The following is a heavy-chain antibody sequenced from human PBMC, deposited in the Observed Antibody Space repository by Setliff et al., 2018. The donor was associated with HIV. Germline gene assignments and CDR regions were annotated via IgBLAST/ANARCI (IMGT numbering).Heavy chain of an antibody. Sequence: GGSLRLSCAASGFTFDRFWMHWVRQAPGKGLVWVSRVNRDGSSTTYADSVKDRFTISRDNAKNTLYLQMNSLRAEDTAVYYCAKTSSSSEYYFDYWGQGTLVTVSS. CDR2: VNRDGSST. V-gene: IGHV3-74*01. CDR3: AKTSSSSEYYFDY. D-gene: IGHD6-13*01. J-gene: IGHJ4*02. CDR1: GFTFDRFW.